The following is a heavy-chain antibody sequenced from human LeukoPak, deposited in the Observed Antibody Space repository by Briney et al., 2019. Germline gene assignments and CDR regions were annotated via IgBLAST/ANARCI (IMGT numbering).Heavy chain of an antibody. CDR1: GGSISSYY. Sequence: SETLSLTCTVSGGSISSYYWSWIRQPPGKGLEWIGYIYYSGSTNYNPSLKSRVTISVDTSKNQFSLKLSSLTAADTAVYYGARLVGYTEFDYWGQGALVTVSS. J-gene: IGHJ4*02. V-gene: IGHV4-59*08. CDR2: IYYSGST. CDR3: ARLVGYTEFDY. D-gene: IGHD1-1*01.